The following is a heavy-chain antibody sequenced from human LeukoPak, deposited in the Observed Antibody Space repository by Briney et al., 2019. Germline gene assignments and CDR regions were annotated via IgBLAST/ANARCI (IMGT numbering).Heavy chain of an antibody. CDR2: INHSGST. V-gene: IGHV4-34*01. D-gene: IGHD3-22*01. CDR3: ASGYYDT. CDR1: GGSFSAYY. J-gene: IGHJ5*02. Sequence: SETLSLTCAVYGGSFSAYYWSWIRQPPGKGLEWIGEINHSGSTNYNPSLKSRVTISVDTSKNQFSLKLSSVTAADTAVYYCASGYYDTWGQGTLVTVSS.